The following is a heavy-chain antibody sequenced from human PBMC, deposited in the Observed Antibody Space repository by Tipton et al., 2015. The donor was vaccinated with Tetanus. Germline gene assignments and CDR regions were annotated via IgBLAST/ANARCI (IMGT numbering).Heavy chain of an antibody. CDR1: RASMNSYF. V-gene: IGHV4-4*07. CDR2: IYPSGTP. Sequence: TLSLTCTVSRASMNSYFWTWIRQPAGRGLEWIGRIYPSGTPDYHPSLQSRVTMSVDTSKNQCSLNLPSVTAADTAVYYCVRERLGRVTGTRYFFDHWGQGALVVVSS. J-gene: IGHJ4*02. CDR3: VRERLGRVTGTRYFFDH. D-gene: IGHD2-21*02.